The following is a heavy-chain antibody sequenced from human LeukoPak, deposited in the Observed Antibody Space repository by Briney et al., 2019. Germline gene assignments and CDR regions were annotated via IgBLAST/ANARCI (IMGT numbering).Heavy chain of an antibody. V-gene: IGHV1-2*02. J-gene: IGHJ4*02. CDR1: GYTFTGYY. CDR3: ARVPRGVRDVLVDY. CDR2: INPNSGGT. D-gene: IGHD3-10*01. Sequence: ASVKVSGKASGYTFTGYYMHWGRQAPGQGLEWMGWINPNSGGTNYAQKFQGRVTMTRDTSISTAYMELSRLRSDDTAVYYCARVPRGVRDVLVDYWGQGTLVTVSS.